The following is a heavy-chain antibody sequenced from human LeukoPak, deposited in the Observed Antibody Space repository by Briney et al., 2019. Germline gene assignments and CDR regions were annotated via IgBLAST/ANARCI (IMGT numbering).Heavy chain of an antibody. Sequence: ASVKVSCKASGGTFSSYAISWVRQAPGQGLEWMGGIIPIFGAANYAQKFQGRVTITADESTSTAYMELSSLRSEDTAVYYCASPSGGYCSSTSCYTNNWFDPWGQGTLVTVSS. V-gene: IGHV1-69*13. J-gene: IGHJ5*02. CDR1: GGTFSSYA. D-gene: IGHD2-2*02. CDR2: IIPIFGAA. CDR3: ASPSGGYCSSTSCYTNNWFDP.